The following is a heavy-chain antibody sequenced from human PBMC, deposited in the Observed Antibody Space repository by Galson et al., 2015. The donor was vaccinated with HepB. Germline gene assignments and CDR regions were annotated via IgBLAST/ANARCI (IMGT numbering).Heavy chain of an antibody. CDR1: GFTFSNYW. CDR2: ISQDGSKT. Sequence: SLRLSCATSGFTFSNYWMTWVRQAPGKRLEWMASISQDGSKTFYVDSVEGRFTISRDNAKNSLYLQMNSLRVEDRAVYYCADPPSGFWGQGTPVTVSS. V-gene: IGHV3-7*03. CDR3: ADPPSGF. D-gene: IGHD3-10*01. J-gene: IGHJ4*02.